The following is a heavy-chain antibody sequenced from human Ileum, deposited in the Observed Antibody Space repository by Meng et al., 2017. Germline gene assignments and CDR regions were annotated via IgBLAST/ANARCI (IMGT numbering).Heavy chain of an antibody. V-gene: IGHV4-4*02. D-gene: IGHD2-21*01. CDR2: IYHSGAF. Sequence: VQLEESGPGLGKRSGALSLTCAVSGDSISTNWWNWDRQPPGKGLEWIGEIYHSGAFNYNPSLRSRVTISVDKSKNQLSLKLGSLTAADTAVYYCARGAIGTRPFDYWGQGTLVTVSS. CDR1: GDSISTNW. CDR3: ARGAIGTRPFDY. J-gene: IGHJ4*02.